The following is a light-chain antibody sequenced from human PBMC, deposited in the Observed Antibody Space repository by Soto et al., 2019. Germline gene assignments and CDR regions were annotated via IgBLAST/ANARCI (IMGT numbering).Light chain of an antibody. CDR2: DVT. J-gene: IGLJ1*01. V-gene: IGLV2-11*01. CDR1: SGDVGAYSY. Sequence: QSVLTQPRSVSGSPGQSVTISCTGTSGDVGAYSYVSWYQQHPGKAPKLMIYDVTKRPSGVPDRFSGSKSGNTASLTISGLQAEDEADYYCCSYAGSPTLYVFGTGTKVTVL. CDR3: CSYAGSPTLYV.